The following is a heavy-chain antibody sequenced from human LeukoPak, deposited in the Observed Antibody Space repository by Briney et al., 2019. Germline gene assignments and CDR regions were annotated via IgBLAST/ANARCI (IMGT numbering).Heavy chain of an antibody. V-gene: IGHV4-59*01. CDR1: GGSISGYY. CDR3: AREQSGERGTFDI. Sequence: SETLSLTCSVSGGSISGYYWNWIPRPPGKGLEWIGYIYYSGSTSYNPSLKSRVTISLDTPKNQFSLKLTSVTAADTAVYYCAREQSGERGTFDIWGQGTMVTVSS. CDR2: IYYSGST. D-gene: IGHD1-26*01. J-gene: IGHJ3*02.